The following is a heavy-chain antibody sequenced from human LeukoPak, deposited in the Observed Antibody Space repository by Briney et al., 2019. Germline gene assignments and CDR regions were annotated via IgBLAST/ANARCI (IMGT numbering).Heavy chain of an antibody. CDR3: ARAPYYYDSSGYHFDY. CDR1: GGSISSGDYY. CDR2: IYYSGST. V-gene: IGHV4-30-4*01. D-gene: IGHD3-22*01. J-gene: IGHJ4*02. Sequence: PSETLSLTCTVSGGSISSGDYYWSWIRQPPGKGLEWIGYIYYSGSTYYNPSLKSRVTISVDTSKSQFSLKLSSVTAADTAVYYCARAPYYYDSSGYHFDYWGQGTQVTVSS.